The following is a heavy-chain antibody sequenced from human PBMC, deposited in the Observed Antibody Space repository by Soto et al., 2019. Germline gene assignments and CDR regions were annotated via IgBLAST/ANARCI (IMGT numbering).Heavy chain of an antibody. CDR3: ARGGSSDWLRLFHQ. CDR1: GASVSTTNW. D-gene: IGHD6-19*01. CDR2: IYHSGST. V-gene: IGHV4-4*02. J-gene: IGHJ1*01. Sequence: QVQLQESGPGLVKTSGTLSLTCAVSGASVSTTNWWTWVRRPPGKGREWIRGIYHSGSTNYNPSLKSRVTISVDKSKNQFSLNLDSVTAADTAVYYCARGGSSDWLRLFHQWGQGTLVTVSS.